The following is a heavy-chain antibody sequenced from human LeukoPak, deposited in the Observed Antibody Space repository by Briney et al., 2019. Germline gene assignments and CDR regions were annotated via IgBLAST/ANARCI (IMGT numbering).Heavy chain of an antibody. CDR2: ISAYNGNT. J-gene: IGHJ6*04. CDR3: ARVSGTAMVTDYYYDGMDV. V-gene: IGHV1-18*04. Sequence: VASVKVSCKASGYTFTSYGISWVRQAPGQGLEWMGWISAYNGNTNYAQKLQGRVTMTTDTSTSTAYMELRSLRSDDTAVYYCARVSGTAMVTDYYYDGMDVWGKGTTVTVSS. CDR1: GYTFTSYG. D-gene: IGHD5-18*01.